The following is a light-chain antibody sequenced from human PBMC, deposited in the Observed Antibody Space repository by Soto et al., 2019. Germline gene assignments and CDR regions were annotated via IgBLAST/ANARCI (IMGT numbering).Light chain of an antibody. Sequence: QSVLTQPPSVSGAPGQRVTISCTGSSSNIGANYDVHWYQSLPGTAPKLLIYANINRPSGVPDRFSGSKSGTSASLAITGLQAEDEADYYCGSWDSSLSAYVFGTGTKVTVL. V-gene: IGLV1-40*01. CDR3: GSWDSSLSAYV. CDR1: SSNIGANYD. J-gene: IGLJ1*01. CDR2: ANI.